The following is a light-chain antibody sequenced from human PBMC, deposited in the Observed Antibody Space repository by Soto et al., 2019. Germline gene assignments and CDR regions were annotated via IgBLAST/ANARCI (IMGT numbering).Light chain of an antibody. CDR2: DAS. J-gene: IGKJ1*01. CDR1: HDIDDF. V-gene: IGKV1-33*01. CDR3: RQHDDLPWT. Sequence: GDRVTITCQASHDIDDFLNWYQQKPGKAPELLIYDASNLETGVPSRFRGSGSATHFTFTITSLQPEDIATYYCRQHDDLPWTFGQGTKVEI.